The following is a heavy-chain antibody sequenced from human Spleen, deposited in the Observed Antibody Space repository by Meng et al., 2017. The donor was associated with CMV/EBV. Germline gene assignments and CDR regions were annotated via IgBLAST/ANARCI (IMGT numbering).Heavy chain of an antibody. J-gene: IGHJ4*02. CDR1: GGSFSGYY. Sequence: SETLSLTCAVYGGSFSGYYWSWIRQPPGKGLEWIGEINHSGSTNYNPSLKSRVTISVDTSKNQFSLKLSPVTAADTAVYYCARSYGSGSYYDYWGQGTLVTVSS. D-gene: IGHD3-10*01. V-gene: IGHV4-34*01. CDR3: ARSYGSGSYYDY. CDR2: INHSGST.